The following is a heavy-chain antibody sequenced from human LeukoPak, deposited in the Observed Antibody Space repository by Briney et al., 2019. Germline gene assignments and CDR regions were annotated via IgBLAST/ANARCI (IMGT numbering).Heavy chain of an antibody. Sequence: PRGSLRLSCAASGFTFRSYWMHWVRQAPGKGLVCVSRVNGDGSSTNYADSVKGRFTISRDNAKNTLYLQMNSLRAEDTAVYYCVRDPRFSENFDYWGQGALVTVSS. D-gene: IGHD6-25*01. J-gene: IGHJ4*02. CDR3: VRDPRFSENFDY. V-gene: IGHV3-74*01. CDR2: VNGDGSST. CDR1: GFTFRSYW.